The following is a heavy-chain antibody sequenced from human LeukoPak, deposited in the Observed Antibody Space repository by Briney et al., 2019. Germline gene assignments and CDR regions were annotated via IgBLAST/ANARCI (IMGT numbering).Heavy chain of an antibody. D-gene: IGHD3-10*01. CDR1: GFTFSSYS. CDR2: ISSSSAYM. J-gene: IGHJ4*02. CDR3: ARHGSGNYASY. Sequence: GGSLRLSCAASGFTFSSYSMNWVRQAPGERLEWVSSISSSSAYMYYADAVKGRFTISRDNAKNSVYLQMNSLSVEDTAVYYCARHGSGNYASYWGQGTLVTVSS. V-gene: IGHV3-21*01.